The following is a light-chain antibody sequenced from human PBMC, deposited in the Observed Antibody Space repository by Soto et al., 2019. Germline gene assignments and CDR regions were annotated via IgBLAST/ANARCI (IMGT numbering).Light chain of an antibody. V-gene: IGLV2-14*01. CDR3: SSFSSSSTPYV. CDR1: SSDIGGYKY. J-gene: IGLJ1*01. CDR2: DDD. Sequence: QSVLTQPASVSGSPGQSITISCTGSSSDIGGYKYVSWYQQHPGKAPKLIIYDDDKRPSGIPDRFSGSKSGNTASLTISGLQPEDEADYYCSSFSSSSTPYVFGTGTKVTVL.